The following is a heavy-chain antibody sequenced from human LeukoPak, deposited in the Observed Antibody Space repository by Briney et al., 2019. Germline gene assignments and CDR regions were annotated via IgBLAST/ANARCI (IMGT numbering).Heavy chain of an antibody. CDR2: ISSSGRNT. CDR1: GFTFSTHA. V-gene: IGHV3-23*01. J-gene: IGHJ6*02. CDR3: AKVRTLLQYGMDV. Sequence: AGGSLRLSCAASGFTFSTHAMTWVRQAPGRGLEWVSAISSSGRNTYNADSVKGRFTISRDNSKNTLYLQMSSLRAEDTAVYYCAKVRTLLQYGMDVWGQGTTVTVSS. D-gene: IGHD1-7*01.